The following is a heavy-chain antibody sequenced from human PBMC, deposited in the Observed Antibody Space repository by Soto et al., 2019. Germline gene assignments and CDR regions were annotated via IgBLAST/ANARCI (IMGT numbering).Heavy chain of an antibody. CDR1: GYAINSGYY. J-gene: IGHJ4*02. Sequence: SETLSLTCVLSGYAINSGYYWGWIRQSPGKGLEWIGNMYHGGFSYYNPSLKGRVTISVDTWKNRFSLNLRSVTAADTAVYYCARKVLVVVSNVTDYFDYWGPGMLVTVYS. D-gene: IGHD3-22*01. CDR2: MYHGGFS. V-gene: IGHV4-38-2*01. CDR3: ARKVLVVVSNVTDYFDY.